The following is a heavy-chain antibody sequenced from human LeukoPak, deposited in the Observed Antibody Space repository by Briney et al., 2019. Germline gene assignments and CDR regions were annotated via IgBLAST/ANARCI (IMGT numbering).Heavy chain of an antibody. CDR1: GYTFISYG. Sequence: GASVKISCKASGYTFISYGISWVRQAPGQGLEWMGWINPNSGGTNYAQKFQGWVTMTRDTPISTAYMELSRLRSDDTAVYYCARAIAAAGYFDYWGQGTLVTVSS. J-gene: IGHJ4*02. CDR3: ARAIAAAGYFDY. D-gene: IGHD6-13*01. CDR2: INPNSGGT. V-gene: IGHV1-2*04.